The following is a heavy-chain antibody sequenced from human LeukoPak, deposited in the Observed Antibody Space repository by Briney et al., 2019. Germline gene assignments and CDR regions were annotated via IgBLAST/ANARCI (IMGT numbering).Heavy chain of an antibody. V-gene: IGHV1-8*01. CDR3: ARGRQGNFGVVINY. CDR1: GYAFTSYD. CDR2: MNPNSGNT. J-gene: IGHJ4*02. D-gene: IGHD3-3*01. Sequence: ASVKVSCKASGYAFTSYDINWVRPATGQGLEWMGWMNPNSGNTGYAQKFQGRVTMTRNTSISTAYMELSSLRSEDTAVYYCARGRQGNFGVVINYWGQGTLVTVSS.